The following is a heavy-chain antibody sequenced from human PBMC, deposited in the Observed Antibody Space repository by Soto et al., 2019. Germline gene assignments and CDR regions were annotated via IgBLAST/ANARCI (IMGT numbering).Heavy chain of an antibody. CDR2: IYYSGST. J-gene: IGHJ5*02. CDR1: GGSISSGGYY. D-gene: IGHD1-20*01. CDR3: ARVGGINWFDP. V-gene: IGHV4-31*03. Sequence: QVQLQESGPGLVKPSQTLSLTCTVSGGSISSGGYYWSWIRQHPGKGLEWIGYIYYSGSTYYNPSLQSRVTLSVDTSKNQFSLKLSSVTAADPAVYYCARVGGINWFDPWGQGTLVTVSS.